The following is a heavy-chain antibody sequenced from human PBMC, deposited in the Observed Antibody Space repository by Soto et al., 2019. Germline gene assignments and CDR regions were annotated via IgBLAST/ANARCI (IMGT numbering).Heavy chain of an antibody. CDR2: IRTSSTYI. CDR3: ARDRAPFCGGDCGLVDV. D-gene: IGHD2-21*02. Sequence: GGSLRLSCAASGFSFNNFGMNWFRQAPGKGLEWVSSIRTSSTYIYYAESVKGRFTISRDNAKKSLYLEMNRLGVEDTAVYYCARDRAPFCGGDCGLVDVWGQGTSVTVSS. J-gene: IGHJ6*02. V-gene: IGHV3-21*01. CDR1: GFSFNNFG.